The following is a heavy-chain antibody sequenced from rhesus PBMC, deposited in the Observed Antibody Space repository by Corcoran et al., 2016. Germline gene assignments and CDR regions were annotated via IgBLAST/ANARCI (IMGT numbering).Heavy chain of an antibody. CDR2: MYGGSGST. CDR3: ARQDWNYRFDY. V-gene: IGHV4-65*01. D-gene: IGHD1-26*01. CDR1: GGSISSSNW. Sequence: QVQLQESGPGLVKPSETLSLTCAVSGGSISSSNWWSWIRQSPGKGLEWIGYMYGGSGSTSYNPSLKSRVTISTDTAKNQFSLKLSSVTAADTAVYYCARQDWNYRFDYWGQGVLVTVSS. J-gene: IGHJ4*01.